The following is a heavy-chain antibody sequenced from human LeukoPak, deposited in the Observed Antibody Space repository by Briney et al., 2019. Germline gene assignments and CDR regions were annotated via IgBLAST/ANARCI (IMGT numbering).Heavy chain of an antibody. V-gene: IGHV3-74*01. Sequence: GGSLRLSCAGSGFTFSNYWMHWVRQAPGKGLVWVSRINSDGSTTDYPDSVKGRFTISRDNAKNTLYLQMNSLRVEDTAVYYCAKNRESYWVPELDYWGQGTLVTVSS. CDR3: AKNRESYWVPELDY. D-gene: IGHD1-26*01. J-gene: IGHJ4*02. CDR2: INSDGSTT. CDR1: GFTFSNYW.